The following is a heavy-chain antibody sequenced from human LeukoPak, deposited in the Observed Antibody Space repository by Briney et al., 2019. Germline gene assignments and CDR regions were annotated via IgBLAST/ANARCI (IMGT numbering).Heavy chain of an antibody. CDR1: GFIFSTYW. CDR2: IKYDGDEK. V-gene: IGHV3-7*01. Sequence: GGSLRLSCAASGFIFSTYWMTWVRQAPGKGLEWVATIKYDGDEKFYVDSVTGRFTISRDNAKNSLYLQMNSLRGEDTAVYYCARDLYGDYSFDYWGQGTLVTVSS. J-gene: IGHJ4*02. D-gene: IGHD4-17*01. CDR3: ARDLYGDYSFDY.